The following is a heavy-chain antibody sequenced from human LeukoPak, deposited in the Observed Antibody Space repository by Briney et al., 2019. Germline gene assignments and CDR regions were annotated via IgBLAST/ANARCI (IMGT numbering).Heavy chain of an antibody. J-gene: IGHJ4*02. CDR2: ISGSGGST. CDR1: GFTFSSYA. D-gene: IGHD2-2*01. CDR3: AKRRSEVTAAINY. V-gene: IGHV3-23*01. Sequence: GGSLRLSCAASGFTFSSYAMSWVRQAPGKGLEWVSVISGSGGSTYYADSVKGRFTISRDNSKNTLYLQMNSLRAEDTAVYYCAKRRSEVTAAINYWGQGTLVTVSS.